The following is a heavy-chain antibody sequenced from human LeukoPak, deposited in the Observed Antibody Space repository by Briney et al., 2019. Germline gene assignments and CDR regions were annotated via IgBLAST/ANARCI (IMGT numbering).Heavy chain of an antibody. D-gene: IGHD4-11*01. V-gene: IGHV3-21*01. CDR3: ARAPHYSNYGPYYYGMDV. CDR2: ISSSSSYT. Sequence: PGGSLRLSCAASGFTFSSYSMNWVRQAPGKGLEWVSSISSSSSYTYYADSVKGRFTISRDNAKKSLYLQMSSLRAEDTAVYYCARAPHYSNYGPYYYGMDVWGQGTTVTVSS. CDR1: GFTFSSYS. J-gene: IGHJ6*02.